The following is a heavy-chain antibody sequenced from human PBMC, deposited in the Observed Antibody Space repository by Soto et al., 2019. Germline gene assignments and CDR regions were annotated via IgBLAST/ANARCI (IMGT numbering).Heavy chain of an antibody. J-gene: IGHJ6*02. Sequence: SETLSLTCTVSGGSISSGGYYWSWIRQHPWKGLEWIGYIYYSGSTYYNPSLKSRVTISVDTSKNQFSLKLSSVTAADTAVYYCARGMTTVLLKNGMDVWGQGTTVTVSS. D-gene: IGHD4-17*01. CDR2: IYYSGST. CDR1: GGSISSGGYY. V-gene: IGHV4-31*03. CDR3: ARGMTTVLLKNGMDV.